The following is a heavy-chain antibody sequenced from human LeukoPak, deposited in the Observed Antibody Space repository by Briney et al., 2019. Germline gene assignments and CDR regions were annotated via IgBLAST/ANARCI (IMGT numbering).Heavy chain of an antibody. V-gene: IGHV4-38-2*01. J-gene: IGHJ5*02. CDR3: ARGGLGQGVNRFDP. Sequence: SETLSLTCAVSGYSISRAYYWGWIRQPPGKGLEWIGSIYHSGTTYYSPPLKSRVTISVDTSKNQFSLKLSSVTAADTALYYCARGGLGQGVNRFDPWGQGTLVTVSS. CDR2: IYHSGTT. D-gene: IGHD3-10*01. CDR1: GYSISRAYY.